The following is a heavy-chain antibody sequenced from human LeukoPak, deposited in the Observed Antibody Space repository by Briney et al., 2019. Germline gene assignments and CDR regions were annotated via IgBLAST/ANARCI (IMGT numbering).Heavy chain of an antibody. CDR3: ARAPPAVTGTRSKDPLDY. D-gene: IGHD6-19*01. CDR1: GFTFSSYS. V-gene: IGHV3-48*01. J-gene: IGHJ4*02. Sequence: GGSLRLSCAASGFTFSSYSMNWVRQAPGKGLEWISYFSSSSNTIYYADSVKGRFTISRDNAKNSLYLQMNSLRAEDTAVYYSARAPPAVTGTRSKDPLDYWGQGTLVTVSS. CDR2: FSSSSNTI.